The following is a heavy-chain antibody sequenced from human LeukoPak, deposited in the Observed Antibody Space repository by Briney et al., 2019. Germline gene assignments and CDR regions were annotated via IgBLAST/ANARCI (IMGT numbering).Heavy chain of an antibody. D-gene: IGHD1-1*01. CDR3: ARGRPSDWNDGYFDY. CDR2: VGGHGTT. J-gene: IGHJ4*02. Sequence: GGSLRLSCAASRFTFSSYAMTWVRQAPGKGLEWVSVVGGHGTTYYADSVRGRFTISRDNSKNTLFLQMNSLRVEDTAVYYCARGRPSDWNDGYFDYWGQGTLVTVSS. CDR1: RFTFSSYA. V-gene: IGHV3-23*01.